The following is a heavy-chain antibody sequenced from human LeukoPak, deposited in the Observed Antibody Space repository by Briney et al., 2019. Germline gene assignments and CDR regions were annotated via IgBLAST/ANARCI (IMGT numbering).Heavy chain of an antibody. D-gene: IGHD3-22*01. Sequence: PGGSLRLSCAASGFTVSSNYMSWVRQAPGKGLEWVSVIYSGGSTYYADSVKGRFTISRHNSKNTLYLQMNSLRAEDTAVYYCARNLGDYCDSSGYPAAGYYFDYWGQGTLVTVSS. V-gene: IGHV3-53*04. J-gene: IGHJ4*02. CDR3: ARNLGDYCDSSGYPAAGYYFDY. CDR1: GFTVSSNY. CDR2: IYSGGST.